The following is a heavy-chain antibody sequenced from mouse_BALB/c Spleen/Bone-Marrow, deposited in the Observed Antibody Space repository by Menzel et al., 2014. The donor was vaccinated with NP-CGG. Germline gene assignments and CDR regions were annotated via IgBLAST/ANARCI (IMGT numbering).Heavy chain of an antibody. Sequence: EVKLMESGAELVKPGASVKLSCTASGFNIKDTYIHRVKQRPEQGLEWIGRIDPANGNTKYDPKFQGKATITADTSSNTAYLQLSSLTSEDTAVYYCARDYGRTAWFAYWGQGTLVTVSA. CDR1: GFNIKDTY. V-gene: IGHV14-3*02. D-gene: IGHD1-1*01. J-gene: IGHJ3*01. CDR2: IDPANGNT. CDR3: ARDYGRTAWFAY.